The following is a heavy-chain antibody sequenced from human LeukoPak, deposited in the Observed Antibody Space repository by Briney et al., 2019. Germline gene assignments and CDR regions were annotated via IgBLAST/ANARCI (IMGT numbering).Heavy chain of an antibody. CDR1: GYSFNGYY. D-gene: IGHD4-17*01. Sequence: GASVKVSCKASGYSFNGYYIHWARQAPGQGLEWMGWINPNRGGTNYAQKFQGRVTMTRDTSITTAYMELSSLRSDDTAMYYCARDTCDGVSCYNWFDPWGQGTLVTVSS. CDR3: ARDTCDGVSCYNWFDP. CDR2: INPNRGGT. J-gene: IGHJ5*02. V-gene: IGHV1-2*02.